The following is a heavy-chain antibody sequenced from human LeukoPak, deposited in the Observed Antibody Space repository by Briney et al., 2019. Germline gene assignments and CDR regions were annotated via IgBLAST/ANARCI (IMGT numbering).Heavy chain of an antibody. CDR2: IRSKANTSAT. Sequence: SGGSLRLSCAASGFTFSGSAMHSVRQAPGKGLEWVGRIRSKANTSATAYAASVKGRFTISRDDSKNTAYLQMNSLKTEDTAVYYCTSRDSTVTPTGYFQHWGQGTLVTVSS. D-gene: IGHD4-17*01. V-gene: IGHV3-73*01. J-gene: IGHJ1*01. CDR3: TSRDSTVTPTGYFQH. CDR1: GFTFSGSA.